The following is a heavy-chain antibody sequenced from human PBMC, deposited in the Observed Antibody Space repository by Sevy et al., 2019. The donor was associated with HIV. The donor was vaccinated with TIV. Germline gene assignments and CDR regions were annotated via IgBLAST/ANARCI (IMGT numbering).Heavy chain of an antibody. V-gene: IGHV1-18*01. CDR1: GYTFTSYG. CDR2: ISAYNGNT. Sequence: ASVKVSCKASGYTFTSYGISWVRQAPGQGLEWMGWISAYNGNTNYAQKLQGRVTMTTDTSTSTAYMELRSLGSDDTAVYYCARGDFYYDSIVGKKYGMDVWGQGTTVTVSS. D-gene: IGHD3-22*01. J-gene: IGHJ6*02. CDR3: ARGDFYYDSIVGKKYGMDV.